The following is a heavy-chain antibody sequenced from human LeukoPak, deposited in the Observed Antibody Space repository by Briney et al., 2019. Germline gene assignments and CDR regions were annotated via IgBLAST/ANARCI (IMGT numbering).Heavy chain of an antibody. CDR1: GGSISSSSYY. Sequence: SETLSLTCTVSGGSISSSSYYWGWIRQPPGKGLEWIGSIYYSGSTYYNPSLKSRVTISVDTSKNQFSLKLSSVTAAGTAVYYCARLAWGFSSSQYFDYWGQGTMVTVSS. D-gene: IGHD6-6*01. V-gene: IGHV4-39*01. CDR2: IYYSGST. CDR3: ARLAWGFSSSQYFDY. J-gene: IGHJ4*02.